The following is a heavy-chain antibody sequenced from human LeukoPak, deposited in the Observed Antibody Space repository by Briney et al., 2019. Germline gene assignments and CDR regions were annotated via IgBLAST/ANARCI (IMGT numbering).Heavy chain of an antibody. J-gene: IGHJ4*02. D-gene: IGHD3-9*01. V-gene: IGHV3-53*01. Sequence: GGSLRLSCAVSGFTVRSNYMSWVRQAPGKGLEWVSVIYSGGSTYYADSVKGRFTISRDNSKNTLYLQMNSLRAEDTAVYYCARGIGDYDILTGPYLYWGQGTLVTVSS. CDR3: ARGIGDYDILTGPYLY. CDR1: GFTVRSNY. CDR2: IYSGGST.